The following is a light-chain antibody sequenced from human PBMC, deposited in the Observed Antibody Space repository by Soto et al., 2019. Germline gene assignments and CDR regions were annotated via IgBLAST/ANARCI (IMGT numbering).Light chain of an antibody. CDR2: EVT. Sequence: QSVLTHPASVSGSPGQSIAIACTGSSSDVGIYNYVSWYQQHPGKVPKLIIYEVTNRPSGVSNRFSGSKSGNTASLTISGLQAEDEADYYCSSYTTSSTRVFGTGTKV. CDR1: SSDVGIYNY. J-gene: IGLJ1*01. CDR3: SSYTTSSTRV. V-gene: IGLV2-14*01.